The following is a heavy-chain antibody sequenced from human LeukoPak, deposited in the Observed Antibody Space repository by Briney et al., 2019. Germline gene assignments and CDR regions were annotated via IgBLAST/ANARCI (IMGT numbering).Heavy chain of an antibody. CDR3: SRQGGIAAPWDY. V-gene: IGHV1-8*01. J-gene: IGHJ4*02. CDR1: GYTFTSYD. Sequence: ASVKVSCKASGYTFTSYDINWVRQATGQGLEWMGWMNPNSGNTGYAQKFQGRVTMTRNNSISTAYMELSSLRSEDTAVYYCSRQGGIAAPWDYWGQGTLVTVSS. D-gene: IGHD6-13*01. CDR2: MNPNSGNT.